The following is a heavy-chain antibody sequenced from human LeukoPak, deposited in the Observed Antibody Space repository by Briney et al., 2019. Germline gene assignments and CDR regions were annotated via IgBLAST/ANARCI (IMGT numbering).Heavy chain of an antibody. D-gene: IGHD4-17*01. CDR2: INHSGSA. J-gene: IGHJ4*02. CDR1: GGSFSGYY. V-gene: IGHV4-34*01. Sequence: SETLSLTCAVSGGSFSGYYWTWIRQPPGKGLEWIGEINHSGSANYNPSLKSRVTISLDTSKNQFSLRLSSVTAADTAVYYCARGQGTVTTHWGQGTLVTVSS. CDR3: ARGQGTVTTH.